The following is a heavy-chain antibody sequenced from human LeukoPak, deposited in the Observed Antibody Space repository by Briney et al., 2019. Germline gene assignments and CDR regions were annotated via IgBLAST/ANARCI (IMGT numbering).Heavy chain of an antibody. J-gene: IGHJ4*02. Sequence: GGSLRLPCAASGFTFSSYWMGWVRQAPGKGLEWVAKIKEDGSQKQYVDSVKGRFTISRDNAKNSLYLQMSSLRAEDTAVYYCARDRGGGSYDYWGQGTVVTVSS. D-gene: IGHD1-26*01. CDR3: ARDRGGGSYDY. CDR1: GFTFSSYW. V-gene: IGHV3-7*01. CDR2: IKEDGSQK.